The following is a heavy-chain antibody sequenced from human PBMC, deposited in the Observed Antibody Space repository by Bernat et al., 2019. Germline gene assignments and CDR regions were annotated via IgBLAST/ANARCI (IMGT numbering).Heavy chain of an antibody. J-gene: IGHJ4*02. D-gene: IGHD2-8*01. CDR3: AGRHCINGVCQFDD. V-gene: IGHV3-21*01. CDR2: ISNAGGTI. Sequence: QLVESGGGLVKPGESLRLSCAASGFSFSTYSMNWVRQAPGKGLEWVSSISNAGGTIYKADEVRGRFTISRDNAENSLFLKMNSLRAEDTAVYYCAGRHCINGVCQFDDWGQGTLVTVSA. CDR1: GFSFSTYS.